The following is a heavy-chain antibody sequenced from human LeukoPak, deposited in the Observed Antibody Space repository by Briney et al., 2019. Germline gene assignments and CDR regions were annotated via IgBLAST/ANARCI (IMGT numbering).Heavy chain of an antibody. J-gene: IGHJ4*02. CDR1: GGSISSSSYY. CDR2: IYYSGST. V-gene: IGHV4-39*07. D-gene: IGHD3-22*01. CDR3: ARDLRTYYYDSSGYHGLDY. Sequence: SETPSLTCTVSGGSISSSSYYWGWIRQPPGKGLEWIGSIYYSGSTYYNPSLKSRVTISVDTSKNQFSLKLSSVTAADTAVYYCARDLRTYYYDSSGYHGLDYWGQGTLVTVSS.